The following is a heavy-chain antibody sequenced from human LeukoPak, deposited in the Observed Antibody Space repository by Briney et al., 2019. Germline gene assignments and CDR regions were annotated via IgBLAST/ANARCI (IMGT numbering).Heavy chain of an antibody. CDR2: ISYDGSNK. J-gene: IGHJ6*04. D-gene: IGHD3-10*01. CDR1: GFTFSSYA. Sequence: PGRSLRLSCAASGFTFSSYAMHWVRQAPGKGLEWVAVISYDGSNKYYADSVKGRFTISRGNSKNTLYLQMNSLRAEDTAVYYCARDVIIMVRGVITYYYYGMDVWGKGTTVTVSS. V-gene: IGHV3-30*04. CDR3: ARDVIIMVRGVITYYYYGMDV.